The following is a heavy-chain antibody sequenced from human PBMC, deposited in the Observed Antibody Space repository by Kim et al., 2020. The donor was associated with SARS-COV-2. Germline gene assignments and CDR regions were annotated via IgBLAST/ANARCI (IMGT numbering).Heavy chain of an antibody. V-gene: IGHV3-64*01. Sequence: GGSLRLSCAASGLNFSSYGMHWVRQAPGKGLEYVSFISSSGDSTYYANSVRGRFTISRDTSKNTLYLQMGSLRAEDMAVYYCARDYDSSGYYGMDVWGQGTTDTVSS. CDR2: ISSSGDST. D-gene: IGHD3-22*01. J-gene: IGHJ6*02. CDR3: ARDYDSSGYYGMDV. CDR1: GLNFSSYG.